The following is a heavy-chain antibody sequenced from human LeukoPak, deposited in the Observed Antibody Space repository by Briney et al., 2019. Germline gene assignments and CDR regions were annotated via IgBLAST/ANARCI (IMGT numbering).Heavy chain of an antibody. Sequence: GGSLRLSCAASGFTFSSYWMSWVRQAPGKGLEWVANIKQDGSEKYYVDSVKGRFTISRDNAKNSLYLRMSSLGAEDTAVYYCAREVVAGYYFDYWGQGTLVTVSS. CDR1: GFTFSSYW. CDR2: IKQDGSEK. CDR3: AREVVAGYYFDY. J-gene: IGHJ4*02. D-gene: IGHD6-19*01. V-gene: IGHV3-7*04.